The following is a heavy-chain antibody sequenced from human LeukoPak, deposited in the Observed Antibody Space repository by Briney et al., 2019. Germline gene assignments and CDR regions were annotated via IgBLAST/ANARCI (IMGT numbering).Heavy chain of an antibody. CDR3: ARDSLTGYVDY. Sequence: GASVKVSCKASGYTFTSYGISRGRRAPGHGLEWMGWISAYNGNTNYAQKLQRGFTMTTDTSTSTAYMKLRSLRSDATAVYYCARDSLTGYVDYWGQGTLVTVSS. CDR1: GYTFTSYG. V-gene: IGHV1-18*01. J-gene: IGHJ4*02. D-gene: IGHD3-9*01. CDR2: ISAYNGNT.